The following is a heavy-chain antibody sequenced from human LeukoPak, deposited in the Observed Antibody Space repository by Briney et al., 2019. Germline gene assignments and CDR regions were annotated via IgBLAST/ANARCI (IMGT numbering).Heavy chain of an antibody. V-gene: IGHV3-74*03. CDR2: IDSDGSST. CDR3: TRGTAVVAGIDF. Sequence: GGSLRLSCAASGFTFTNPWMHWVRQAPGKGLVWVSHIDSDGSSTTYGDPAKGRFTVSRDNAKNTVYLQMNSLRAEDTAVYYCTRGTAVVAGIDFWGHGTLVTVSS. J-gene: IGHJ4*01. D-gene: IGHD6-19*01. CDR1: GFTFTNPW.